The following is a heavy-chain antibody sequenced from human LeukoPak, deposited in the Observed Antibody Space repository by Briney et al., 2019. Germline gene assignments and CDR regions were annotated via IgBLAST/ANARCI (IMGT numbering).Heavy chain of an antibody. CDR3: ATERGDSPDY. CDR1: GLTFSSYA. Sequence: GGSLRLSCAASGLTFSSYAMSWVRQGPGKGLEWVAGISGSGTNTYYAGSVKGRFTISRDNSKNTLYLQMNNLRAEGTAVYYCATERGDSPDYWGQGTLVTVSS. J-gene: IGHJ4*02. CDR2: ISGSGTNT. D-gene: IGHD2-21*01. V-gene: IGHV3-23*01.